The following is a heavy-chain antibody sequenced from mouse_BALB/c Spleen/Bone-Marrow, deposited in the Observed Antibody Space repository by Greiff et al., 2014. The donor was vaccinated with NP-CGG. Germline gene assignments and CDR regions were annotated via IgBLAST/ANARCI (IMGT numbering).Heavy chain of an antibody. CDR1: GYTFTSYW. CDR2: IYPGDGDT. J-gene: IGHJ3*01. V-gene: IGHV1-87*01. Sequence: VKLMESGAKLARPGASVKLSCKASGYTFTSYWMQWVKQRPGQGLEWIGTIYPGDGDTRYTQKFKGKATLTADKSSSTAYMQLSSLASEDSAVYYCARFGYSFAYWGQGTLVTVSA. CDR3: ARFGYSFAY. D-gene: IGHD2-3*01.